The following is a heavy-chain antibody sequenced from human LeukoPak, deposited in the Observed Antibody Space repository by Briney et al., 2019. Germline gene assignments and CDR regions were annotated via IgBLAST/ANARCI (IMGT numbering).Heavy chain of an antibody. CDR3: ARDREERFLEWFHWFDP. J-gene: IGHJ5*02. V-gene: IGHV3-21*01. Sequence: PGGSLRLSCAASGFTFSTSSMNWVRQAPGKGLEWVSSISSSSSYIYYADSVKGRFTISRDNAKNSLYLQMNSLRAEDTAVYYCARDREERFLEWFHWFDPWGQGTLVTVSS. CDR1: GFTFSTSS. D-gene: IGHD3-3*01. CDR2: ISSSSSYI.